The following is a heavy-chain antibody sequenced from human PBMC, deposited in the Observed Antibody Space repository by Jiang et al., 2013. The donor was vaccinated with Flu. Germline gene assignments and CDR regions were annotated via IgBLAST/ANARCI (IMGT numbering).Heavy chain of an antibody. Sequence: KGLEWIGYIYYSGSTNYNPSLKSRVTISVDTSKNQFSLKLSSVTAADTAVYYCARAPPDYDFWSGYGLYYYYYGMDVWGQGTTVTVSS. V-gene: IGHV4-59*01. D-gene: IGHD3-3*01. CDR3: ARAPPDYDFWSGYGLYYYYYGMDV. CDR2: IYYSGST. J-gene: IGHJ6*02.